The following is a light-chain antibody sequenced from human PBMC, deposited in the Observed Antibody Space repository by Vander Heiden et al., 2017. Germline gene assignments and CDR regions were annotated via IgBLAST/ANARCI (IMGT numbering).Light chain of an antibody. J-gene: IGLJ2*01. CDR1: SSNIGSNA. V-gene: IGLV1-44*01. CDR2: NND. CDR3: AAWDDSLTGLV. Sequence: QSVLTQLPSTSGTPGQRVTISCSGSSSNIGSNAVNWYQQLPGAAPRLLIYNNDQRPSGVPDRFSGSKSGTSASLSVSGLRSEDEADYYCAAWDDSLTGLVFGGGTKLTVL.